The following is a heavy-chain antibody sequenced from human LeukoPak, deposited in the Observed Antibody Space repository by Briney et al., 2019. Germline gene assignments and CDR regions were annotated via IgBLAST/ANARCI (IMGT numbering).Heavy chain of an antibody. D-gene: IGHD3-3*01. Sequence: ASVKVSCKASGYTFTGYYMHWVRQAPGQGLEWMGRINPNSGGTNYAQKFQGRVTMTRDTSISTAYMELSRLRSDDTAVYYCARDRSGFWSGYSWFDPWGQGTLVTVSS. CDR2: INPNSGGT. V-gene: IGHV1-2*06. J-gene: IGHJ5*02. CDR1: GYTFTGYY. CDR3: ARDRSGFWSGYSWFDP.